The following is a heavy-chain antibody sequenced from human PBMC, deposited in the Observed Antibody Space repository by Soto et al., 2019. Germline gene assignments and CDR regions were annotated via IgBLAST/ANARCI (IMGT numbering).Heavy chain of an antibody. Sequence: PGGSLRLSCAASGFTFSSYAMHWVRQAPGKGLEWMAVISYDGSNKYYADYVKGRFTISRDNSKNTLYLQMNSLRAEDTAVYYCATLKGITMIVVALYFDIWGQGTMLTVSS. J-gene: IGHJ3*02. D-gene: IGHD3-22*01. CDR3: ATLKGITMIVVALYFDI. CDR2: ISYDGSNK. V-gene: IGHV3-30-3*01. CDR1: GFTFSSYA.